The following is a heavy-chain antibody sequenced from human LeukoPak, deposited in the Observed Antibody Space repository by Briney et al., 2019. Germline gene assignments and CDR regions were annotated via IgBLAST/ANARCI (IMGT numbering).Heavy chain of an antibody. D-gene: IGHD5-18*01. Sequence: SGPTLLKPTPTLTLTCTFSGFSLSTRGMGVSWIRQPPGKALEWLTRIDWDDDKYYTTSLKTRLTISTDTPKNQVVLTMTNMDPVDTATYYCARNSDTAMVTGDYWGQGTLVTVSS. CDR2: IDWDDDK. J-gene: IGHJ4*02. CDR1: GFSLSTRGMG. V-gene: IGHV2-70*11. CDR3: ARNSDTAMVTGDY.